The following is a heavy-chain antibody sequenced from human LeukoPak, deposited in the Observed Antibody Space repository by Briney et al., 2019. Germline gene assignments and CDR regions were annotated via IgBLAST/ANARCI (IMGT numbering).Heavy chain of an antibody. D-gene: IGHD5-12*01. J-gene: IGHJ4*02. Sequence: TGGSLRLSCAASGFTFSDYAIHWVRQAPGKGLEYVSAISSNGGSIYYTNSVKGRFTMSRDNSESTLYLQMGSLRGEDVAIYYCAAYSDYDVAYWGQGTLVTVSS. CDR2: ISSNGGSI. CDR3: AAYSDYDVAY. CDR1: GFTFSDYA. V-gene: IGHV3-64*01.